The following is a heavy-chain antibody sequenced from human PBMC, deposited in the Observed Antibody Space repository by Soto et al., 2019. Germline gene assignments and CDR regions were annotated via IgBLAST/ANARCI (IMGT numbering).Heavy chain of an antibody. V-gene: IGHV1-18*01. CDR3: ARVVGALGPWFDP. J-gene: IGHJ5*02. D-gene: IGHD1-26*01. Sequence: QVQLVQSGAEVKKPGASVKHSCKASGYTFTSYGLSWVRQAPGQGLEWMGRISAYNYNTNYAQKLQGRVTMTTDTSTSTAYLELRSLRSDGTAVYYCARVVGALGPWFDPWGQGTLVTVSS. CDR1: GYTFTSYG. CDR2: ISAYNYNT.